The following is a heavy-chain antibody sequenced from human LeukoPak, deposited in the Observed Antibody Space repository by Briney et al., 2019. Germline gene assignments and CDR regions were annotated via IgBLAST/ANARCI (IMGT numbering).Heavy chain of an antibody. CDR2: IYHSGST. V-gene: IGHV4-30-2*01. Sequence: SETLSLTCTVSGGSISSGGYYWGWLRQPPGKGLEWIGYIYHSGSTYYNPSLKSRVTISVDRSKNQFSLKLSSVTAADTAVYYCARDIVVVPREYYFDYWGQGTLVTVSS. CDR1: GGSISSGGYY. CDR3: ARDIVVVPREYYFDY. J-gene: IGHJ4*02. D-gene: IGHD2-2*01.